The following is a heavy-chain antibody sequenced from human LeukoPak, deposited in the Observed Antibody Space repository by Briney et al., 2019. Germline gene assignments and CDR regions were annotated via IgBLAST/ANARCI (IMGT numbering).Heavy chain of an antibody. J-gene: IGHJ4*02. CDR2: ISSSSSYI. CDR3: AKTAGIAAAADFDY. Sequence: PGGCLRLSCAASGFTFSSYSMILVRQAPGKGLEWVSSISSSSSYIYYADSLKGRFTISRDNAKNSLYLQMNSLRAEDTAVYYCAKTAGIAAAADFDYWGQGTLVTVSS. CDR1: GFTFSSYS. D-gene: IGHD6-13*01. V-gene: IGHV3-21*01.